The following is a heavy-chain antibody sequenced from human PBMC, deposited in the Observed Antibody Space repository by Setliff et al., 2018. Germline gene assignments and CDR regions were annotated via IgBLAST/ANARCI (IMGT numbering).Heavy chain of an antibody. Sequence: SETLSLTCTVSGGSISRDNDLWSWLRQYPGKGLEWIANIDYRGRAYYTPSLKSRVRISVNTSKNQFSLRLSSVTAADTAVYYCASEVVNPISSDAFDIWGKGTMVT. CDR1: GGSISRDNDL. J-gene: IGHJ3*02. D-gene: IGHD2-2*01. CDR3: ASEVVNPISSDAFDI. CDR2: IDYRGRA. V-gene: IGHV4-30-4*08.